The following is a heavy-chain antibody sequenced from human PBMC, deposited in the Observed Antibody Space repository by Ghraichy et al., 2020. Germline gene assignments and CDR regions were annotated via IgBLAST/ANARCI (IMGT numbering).Heavy chain of an antibody. V-gene: IGHV4-34*01. Sequence: SETLSLTCAVYGGSFSGYYWSWIRQPPGKGLEWIGEINHSGSTNYNLSLKSRVTISVDTSKNQFSLKLSSVTAADTAVYYCARGGHDYVWGSYRYFDYWGQGTLVTVSS. D-gene: IGHD3-16*02. CDR2: INHSGST. J-gene: IGHJ4*02. CDR3: ARGGHDYVWGSYRYFDY. CDR1: GGSFSGYY.